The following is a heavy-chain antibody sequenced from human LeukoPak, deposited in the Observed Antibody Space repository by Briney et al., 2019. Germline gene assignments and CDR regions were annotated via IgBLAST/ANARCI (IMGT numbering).Heavy chain of an antibody. CDR2: INPSGGST. Sequence: ASVKVSCKASGYTFTSYYMHWVRQAPGQGLEWMGIINPSGGSTSYAQKFQGRVTMTRDTYTSTVYMELSSLRSEDTAVCYCAGGPFPGGSGSSVLVYWGQGTLVTVSS. CDR3: AGGPFPGGSGSSVLVY. CDR1: GYTFTSYY. V-gene: IGHV1-46*01. J-gene: IGHJ4*02. D-gene: IGHD1-26*01.